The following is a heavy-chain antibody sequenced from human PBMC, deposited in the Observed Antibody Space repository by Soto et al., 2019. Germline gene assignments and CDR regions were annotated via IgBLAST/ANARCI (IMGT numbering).Heavy chain of an antibody. D-gene: IGHD3-10*01. CDR2: IIPILGIA. CDR3: ARGSLAGSGSFFDY. V-gene: IGHV1-69*02. Sequence: QVQLVQSGAEVKKPGSSVKVSCKASGGTFSSYTISWVRQAPGQGLEWMGRIIPILGIANYAQKFQGRVRXXGXKFXSTAYMELSSLRSEDTAVYYCARGSLAGSGSFFDYWGQGTLVTVSS. J-gene: IGHJ4*02. CDR1: GGTFSSYT.